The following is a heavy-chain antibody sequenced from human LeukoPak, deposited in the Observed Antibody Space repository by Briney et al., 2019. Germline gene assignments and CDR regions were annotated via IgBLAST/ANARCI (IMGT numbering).Heavy chain of an antibody. CDR2: ISGSGGST. CDR1: GFTFSSYA. V-gene: IGHV3-23*01. Sequence: PGGSLRLSCAASGFTFSSYAMSWVRQAPGKGLEWVSAISGSGGSTYYADSVKGRFTISRDNAKNSLFLQMDSLRAEDTAVYYCARDRSGVSYYWGQGTLVTVSS. D-gene: IGHD3-10*01. CDR3: ARDRSGVSYY. J-gene: IGHJ4*02.